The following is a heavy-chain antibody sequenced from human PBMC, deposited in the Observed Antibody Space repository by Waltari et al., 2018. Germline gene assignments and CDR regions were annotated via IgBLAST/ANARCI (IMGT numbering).Heavy chain of an antibody. CDR1: GFTFSNFG. CDR3: AKDAFGNTYLDF. D-gene: IGHD2-2*02. V-gene: IGHV3-30*02. CDR2: IGFEGSDK. J-gene: IGHJ4*02. Sequence: QVNLVESGGGVVQPGGSLRLSCTTSGFTFSNFGMHWVRQAPGKGLEWVALIGFEGSDKFYADSVRGRFTISRDNSARTLYLDMDSLRLDDTAMYYCAKDAFGNTYLDFWGQGTLVTVSS.